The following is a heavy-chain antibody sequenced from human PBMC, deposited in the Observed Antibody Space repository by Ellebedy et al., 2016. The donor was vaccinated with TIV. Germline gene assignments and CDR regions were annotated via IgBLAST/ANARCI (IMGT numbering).Heavy chain of an antibody. CDR3: ARGLGWLQRDSDY. V-gene: IGHV1-2*06. D-gene: IGHD5-24*01. CDR1: GYTFTGYY. J-gene: IGHJ4*02. CDR2: INPDRGDT. Sequence: AASVKVSCKASGYTFTGYYIHWVRQAPGEGLEWMGRINPDRGDTAYEQKFQGRVTMTRDTSISTAYMEMSRLRSDYTAVYFCARGLGWLQRDSDYWGQGTLVTVSS.